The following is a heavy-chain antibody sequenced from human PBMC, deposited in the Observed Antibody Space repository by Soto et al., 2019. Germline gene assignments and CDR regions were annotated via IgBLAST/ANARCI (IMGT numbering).Heavy chain of an antibody. J-gene: IGHJ4*02. CDR3: ARGNRRRDDANYFDY. Sequence: QLQLQESGSGLVKPSQTLSLTCAVSGGSISSGGYSWSWIRQPPGKGLEWIGYIYHSGSTYYNPSLKSRVTIAVDRSKNQFSLKLSSVTAAATAVYYCARGNRRRDDANYFDYWGQGTLVTVSS. CDR2: IYHSGST. CDR1: GGSISSGGYS. V-gene: IGHV4-30-2*01. D-gene: IGHD1-1*01.